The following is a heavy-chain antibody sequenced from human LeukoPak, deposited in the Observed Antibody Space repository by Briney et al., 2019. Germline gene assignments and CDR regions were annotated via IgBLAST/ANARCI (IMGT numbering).Heavy chain of an antibody. CDR3: ARGHWVANYYDSSGYDY. CDR2: IWYDGSNK. D-gene: IGHD3-22*01. V-gene: IGHV3-33*01. CDR1: GFTFSSYG. J-gene: IGHJ4*02. Sequence: PGRSLRLSCAASGFTFSSYGMHWVRQAPGKGLEWLAVIWYDGSNKYYADSVKGRFTISRDNSKNTLYLQMNSLRAEDTAVYYCARGHWVANYYDSSGYDYWGQGTLVTVSS.